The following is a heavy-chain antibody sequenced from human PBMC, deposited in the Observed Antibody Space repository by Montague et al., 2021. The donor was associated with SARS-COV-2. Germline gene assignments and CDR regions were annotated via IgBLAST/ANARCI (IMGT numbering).Heavy chain of an antibody. CDR1: GGSISSYY. D-gene: IGHD3-22*01. J-gene: IGHJ4*02. V-gene: IGHV4-59*13. CDR3: ARDSHYYDSSGHFDY. Sequence: SETLSLTCTVSGGSISSYYWSWIRQPPGKGLEWIGYIYYSGSTNYNPSLKSRVTISVDTSKSQFSLKLSSVTAADTAVYYCARDSHYYDSSGHFDYWGQGTLVTVSS. CDR2: IYYSGST.